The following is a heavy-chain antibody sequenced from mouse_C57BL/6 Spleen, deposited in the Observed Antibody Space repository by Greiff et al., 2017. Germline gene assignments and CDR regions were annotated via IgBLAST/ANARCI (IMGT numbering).Heavy chain of an antibody. CDR3: ARYYGSDYAMDY. J-gene: IGHJ4*01. CDR2: IDPSDSYT. Sequence: QVLLQQPGAELVMPGASVKLSCKASGYTFTSYWMHWVKQRPGQGLEWIGEIDPSDSYTNYNQKFKGKSTLTVDKSSSTAYMQLSSLTSEYSAVYYCARYYGSDYAMDYWGQGTSVTVSA. D-gene: IGHD1-1*01. CDR1: GYTFTSYW. V-gene: IGHV1-69*01.